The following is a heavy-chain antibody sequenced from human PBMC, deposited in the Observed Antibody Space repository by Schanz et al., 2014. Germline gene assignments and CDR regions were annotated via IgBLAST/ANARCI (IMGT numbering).Heavy chain of an antibody. Sequence: VQLVDSGGGLVKPGGSLRLSCAASGFTFSDYYMTWIRQAPGKGLEWVSGIGGSGDSTHYADSVKGRFIISRDNSKNTLYLQMNTLRAEDTAVYYCAREDCSATSCYFRYWGQGTLVTVSS. CDR1: GFTFSDYY. J-gene: IGHJ4*02. CDR3: AREDCSATSCYFRY. V-gene: IGHV3-23*04. CDR2: IGGSGDST. D-gene: IGHD2-21*01.